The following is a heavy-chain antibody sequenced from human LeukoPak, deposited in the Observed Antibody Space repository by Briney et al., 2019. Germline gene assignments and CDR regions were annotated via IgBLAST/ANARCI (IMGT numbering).Heavy chain of an antibody. V-gene: IGHV3-11*06. CDR3: ARATTRSLRYFPY. CDR1: GFTFSDYY. D-gene: IGHD3-9*01. J-gene: IGHJ4*02. Sequence: GGSLRLSCAASGFTFSDYYMSWIRQAPGKGLEWVSYISSSSSYIYYADSVKGRFTISRDNAKSSLYLQMNSLRAEDTAVYYCARATTRSLRYFPYWGQGTLVTVSS. CDR2: ISSSSSYI.